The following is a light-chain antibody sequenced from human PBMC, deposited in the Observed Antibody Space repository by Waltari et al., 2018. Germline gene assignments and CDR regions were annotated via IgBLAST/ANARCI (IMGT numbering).Light chain of an antibody. CDR2: SNS. J-gene: IGLJ2*01. CDR1: SSNIGRNT. Sequence: QSVLPQPPSASGTPAQRVPISCSGRSSNIGRNTVKWYQHSSGTSPRLLIYSNSQRPSGVPDRCSGSESGTSASLAISGLQSQDEADYYCAVWDDNLNGLVFGGGTKLTVL. CDR3: AVWDDNLNGLV. V-gene: IGLV1-44*01.